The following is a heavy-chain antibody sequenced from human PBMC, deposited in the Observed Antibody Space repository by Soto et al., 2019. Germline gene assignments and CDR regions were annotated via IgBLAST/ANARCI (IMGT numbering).Heavy chain of an antibody. D-gene: IGHD6-13*01. CDR2: ITASGGST. CDR1: GFAFSNYV. Sequence: EVQLLESGGGLVQPGGSLRLSCAASGFAFSNYVMTWVRQAPGKGLEWVSAITASGGSTYYADAVKGRFTISRDNSKNTLYLQMNSLRVEDTAVYYCAKDLQGGIAYHFDYWGQGTLVTVSS. J-gene: IGHJ4*02. V-gene: IGHV3-23*01. CDR3: AKDLQGGIAYHFDY.